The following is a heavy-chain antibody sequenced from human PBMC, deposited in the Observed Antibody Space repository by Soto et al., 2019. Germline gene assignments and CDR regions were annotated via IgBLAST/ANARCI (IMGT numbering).Heavy chain of an antibody. CDR1: GFTFSNSA. Sequence: QVQLVQSGPEVKKPGTSVRVSCKASGFTFSNSAVQWVRQYRGQRLEWMGWIVVGIGHPNLAQKFQDRVTLTRDMSTGTAYMELRSLRSEDTAVYYCAADVIAVAGDFDHWGQGTQVTVSS. D-gene: IGHD6-19*01. CDR3: AADVIAVAGDFDH. V-gene: IGHV1-58*01. J-gene: IGHJ4*02. CDR2: IVVGIGHP.